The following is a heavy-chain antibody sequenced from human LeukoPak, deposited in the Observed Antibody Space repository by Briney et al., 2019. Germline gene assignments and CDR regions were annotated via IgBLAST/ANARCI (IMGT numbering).Heavy chain of an antibody. D-gene: IGHD2-2*01. J-gene: IGHJ4*02. V-gene: IGHV1-2*02. CDR1: GFTFTDEY. CDR2: INPYSGAI. CDR3: ARDPKSQLLLDY. Sequence: ASVKVSCRSSGFTFTDEYIHWVRLAPGQGLEWMGWINPYSGAINYAQKFQGRVTLTRDTSISTAYMELSRLTSGDTAVYYCARDPKSQLLLDYWGQGTLVTVSS.